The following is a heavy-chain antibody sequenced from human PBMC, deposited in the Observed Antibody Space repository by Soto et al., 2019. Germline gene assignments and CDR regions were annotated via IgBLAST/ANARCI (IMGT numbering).Heavy chain of an antibody. V-gene: IGHV3-33*01. CDR2: IWYDGSNK. Sequence: PGGSLRLSCAASGFTFSSYGMHWVRQAPGKGLEWVAVIWYDGSNKYYADSVKGRFTISRDNSKNTLYLQMNSLRAEDTAVYYCARARSSYYFHHWGQGTLVTVSS. CDR3: ARARSSYYFHH. J-gene: IGHJ4*02. CDR1: GFTFSSYG.